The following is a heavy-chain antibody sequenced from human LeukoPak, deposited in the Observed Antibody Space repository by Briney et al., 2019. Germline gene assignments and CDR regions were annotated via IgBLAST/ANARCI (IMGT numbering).Heavy chain of an antibody. CDR3: ASLGTGDYFDY. V-gene: IGHV3-53*01. CDR1: GFTVSSNY. CDR2: IYSGGST. D-gene: IGHD3-10*01. J-gene: IGHJ4*02. Sequence: GGSLRLSCAASGFTVSSNYMSWVRQAPGKGLEWVSVIYSGGSTYYADSVKGRFTISRGNSENTLYLQMNSLRAEDTAVYYCASLGTGDYFDYWGQGTLVTVSS.